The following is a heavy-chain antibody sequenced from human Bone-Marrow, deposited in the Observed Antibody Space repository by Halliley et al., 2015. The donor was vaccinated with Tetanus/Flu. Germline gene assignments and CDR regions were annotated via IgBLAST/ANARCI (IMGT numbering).Heavy chain of an antibody. CDR2: ISSSGSYI. J-gene: IGHJ4*02. D-gene: IGHD4-17*01. CDR1: GGSLSSGT. Sequence: LSLTCTVSGGSLSSGTYDWGWIRQPPGKGLEWVSSISSSGSYIYYADSVKGRFTISRDNAKNSLYLQMNSLRVEDTAVYYCARGDSGDYRWGQGTLVTVPA. V-gene: IGHV3-21*01. CDR3: ARGDSGDYR.